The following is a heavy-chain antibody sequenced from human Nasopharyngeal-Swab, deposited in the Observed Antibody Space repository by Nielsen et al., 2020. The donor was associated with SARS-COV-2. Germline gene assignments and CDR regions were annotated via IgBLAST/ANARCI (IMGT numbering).Heavy chain of an antibody. V-gene: IGHV1-3*01. D-gene: IGHD6-13*01. Sequence: FQGRVTITTDTSASTASMELSSLRSEDTAVYYCARVPFSCSWYGDYWGQGTLVTVSS. CDR3: ARVPFSCSWYGDY. J-gene: IGHJ4*02.